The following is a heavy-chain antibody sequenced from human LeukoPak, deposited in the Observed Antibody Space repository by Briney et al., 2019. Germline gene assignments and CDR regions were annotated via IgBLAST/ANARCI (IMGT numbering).Heavy chain of an antibody. Sequence: SETLSLTCTVSGYSISSGYYWGWIRQPPGKGLEWIGSIYHIGSTYDNPSLKSRLTISVDTSKNQFSLKLSSVTAADTAVYYCARLALQEVGATQTYYLDYWGQGTLVTVSS. D-gene: IGHD1-26*01. J-gene: IGHJ4*02. V-gene: IGHV4-38-2*02. CDR2: IYHIGST. CDR3: ARLALQEVGATQTYYLDY. CDR1: GYSISSGYY.